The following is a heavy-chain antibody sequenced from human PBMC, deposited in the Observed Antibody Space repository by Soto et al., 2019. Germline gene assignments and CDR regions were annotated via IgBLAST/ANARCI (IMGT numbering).Heavy chain of an antibody. V-gene: IGHV4-31*03. CDR1: AGSISSGAYY. CDR2: IYYSGST. J-gene: IGHJ4*02. D-gene: IGHD3-9*01. CDR3: ARVTGDYYFDY. Sequence: QVQLQESGPGLVKPSQTLSLTCTVSAGSISSGAYYWTWIRQHPGKGLEWIGYIYYSGSTYYNPSLKSRVTISVDTSKNQFSLKLTSVTAADTAVYYCARVTGDYYFDYWGQGTLVTVSS.